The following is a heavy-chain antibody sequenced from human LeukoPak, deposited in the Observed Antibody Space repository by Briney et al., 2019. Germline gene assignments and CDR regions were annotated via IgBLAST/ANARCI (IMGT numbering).Heavy chain of an antibody. CDR2: ISSSGSTK. V-gene: IGHV3-48*03. Sequence: GRSLRLSCAASGFTFSSYEMNWVRQTPGKGLEWVSYISSSGSTKYYADSVKGRFTISRDNAKNSVYLQMNSLRAEDTAVYYCARGGTATYYFDYWGQGTLVTVSS. J-gene: IGHJ4*02. D-gene: IGHD3-16*01. CDR1: GFTFSSYE. CDR3: ARGGTATYYFDY.